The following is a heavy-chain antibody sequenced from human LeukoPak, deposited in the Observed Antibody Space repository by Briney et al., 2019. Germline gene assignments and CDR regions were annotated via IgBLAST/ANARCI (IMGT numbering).Heavy chain of an antibody. D-gene: IGHD2-15*01. CDR1: GGTFSSYA. J-gene: IGHJ5*02. Sequence: SVKVSCKASGGTFSSYAISWVRQAPGQGLEWMGGIIPIFGTANYAQKFQGRVTITADESTSTAYMGLSSLRSEDTAVYYCARDLHCSGGSSYSRWFDLRGQGTLVTVSS. V-gene: IGHV1-69*01. CDR3: ARDLHCSGGSSYSRWFDL. CDR2: IIPIFGTA.